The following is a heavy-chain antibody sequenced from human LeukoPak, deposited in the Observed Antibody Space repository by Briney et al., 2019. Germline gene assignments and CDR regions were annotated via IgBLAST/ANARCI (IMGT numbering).Heavy chain of an antibody. J-gene: IGHJ4*02. V-gene: IGHV3-74*01. CDR3: ARGGVPAAFDY. CDR2: INSEGSTI. CDR1: GFTFSSYA. D-gene: IGHD2-2*01. Sequence: HPGGSLRLSCAASGFTFSSYAMSWVRQAPGKGLVWVSRINSEGSTISYADSVKGRFTISRDNAKNTLYLQMNSLRAEDTAVYHCARGGVPAAFDYWGQGTLVTVS.